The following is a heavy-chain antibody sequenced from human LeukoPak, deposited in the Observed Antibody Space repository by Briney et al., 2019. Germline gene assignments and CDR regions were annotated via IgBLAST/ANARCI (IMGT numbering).Heavy chain of an antibody. J-gene: IGHJ4*02. V-gene: IGHV1-69*13. CDR3: ARAYSGYDFFDY. D-gene: IGHD5-12*01. Sequence: ASVTVSCTASGGTFSRYAISWVRQAPGQGLEWMGGIIPIFGTANYAQKFQGRVTITADESTSTAYMEVSSLRSEDTAVYYCARAYSGYDFFDYWGQGILVTVSS. CDR1: GGTFSRYA. CDR2: IIPIFGTA.